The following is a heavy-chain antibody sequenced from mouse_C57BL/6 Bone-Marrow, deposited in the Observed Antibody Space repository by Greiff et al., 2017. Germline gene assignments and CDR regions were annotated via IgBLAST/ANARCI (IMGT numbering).Heavy chain of an antibody. CDR2: IYPRDGST. V-gene: IGHV1-78*01. J-gene: IGHJ4*01. CDR3: ARSLTGTGGYYAMDY. D-gene: IGHD4-1*01. CDR1: GYTFTDHT. Sequence: QVQLQQSDAELVKPRASVKISCKVSGYTFTDHTIHWMKQRPEQGLEWIGYIYPRDGSTKYNEKFKGKATLTADKSSSTAYMQLNSLTSEDSAVYFCARSLTGTGGYYAMDYWGQGTSVTVSS.